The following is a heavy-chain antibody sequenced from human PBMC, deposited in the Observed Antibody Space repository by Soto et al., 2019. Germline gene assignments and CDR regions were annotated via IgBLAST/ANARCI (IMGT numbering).Heavy chain of an antibody. V-gene: IGHV5-51*01. CDR2: IYPGDSDT. Sequence: PKISCTRSGETLTSYWIGWVCQMPRKGLEWMGIIYPGDSDTRYSPSFQGQVGITADKSISTADLQWSSPKAAATAMCYAANISYSKELSYYYYGMDVWGQGTTVTVSS. CDR3: ANISYSKELSYYYYGMDV. J-gene: IGHJ6*02. D-gene: IGHD4-4*01. CDR1: GETLTSYW.